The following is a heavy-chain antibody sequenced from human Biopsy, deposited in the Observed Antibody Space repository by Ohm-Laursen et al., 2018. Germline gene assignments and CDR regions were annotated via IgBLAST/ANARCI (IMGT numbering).Heavy chain of an antibody. V-gene: IGHV1-18*01. CDR1: GYTFTNYG. CDR2: ITAYNGDA. J-gene: IGHJ4*02. D-gene: IGHD3-10*01. Sequence: ASVKVSCKVSGYTFTNYGITWVRQAPGQGLEWMGWITAYNGDANYAQSLQGRVTMTTDTSTSTAYMELRSLRSDDTAVYYCAADSGSGSHFRFDYWGQGALVSVSS. CDR3: AADSGSGSHFRFDY.